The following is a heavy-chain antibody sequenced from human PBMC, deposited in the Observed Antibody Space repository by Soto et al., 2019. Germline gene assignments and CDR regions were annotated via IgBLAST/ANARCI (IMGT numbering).Heavy chain of an antibody. V-gene: IGHV3-33*01. CDR2: IWYDGSNK. J-gene: IGHJ4*02. Sequence: GGSLRLSCAASGFTFSSYGMHWVRQAPGKGLEWVAVIWYDGSNKYYADSVKGRFTISRDNSKNTLYLQMNSLRAEDTAVYYCARECELEPHIDYWGQGTLVTVSS. D-gene: IGHD1-1*01. CDR3: ARECELEPHIDY. CDR1: GFTFSSYG.